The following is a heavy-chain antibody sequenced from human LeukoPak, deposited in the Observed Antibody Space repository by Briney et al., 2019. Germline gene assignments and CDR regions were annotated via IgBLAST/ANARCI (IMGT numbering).Heavy chain of an antibody. CDR1: GFTFSDYY. V-gene: IGHV3-11*05. CDR2: ISSSSTYT. CDR3: ARAGGGSASYFAY. Sequence: GGSLRLSCATSGFTFSDYYMSWIRQAPGKGLEWVSYISSSSTYTKYADSVKGRFIIFRDNAKNSLFLQMNSLRAEDTAVYYCARAGGGSASYFAYWGQGALVTVSS. D-gene: IGHD6-19*01. J-gene: IGHJ4*02.